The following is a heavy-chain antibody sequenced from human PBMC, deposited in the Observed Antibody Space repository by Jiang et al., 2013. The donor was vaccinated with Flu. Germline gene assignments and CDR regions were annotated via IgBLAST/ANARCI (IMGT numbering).Heavy chain of an antibody. CDR3: AHRRGATVHFDY. V-gene: IGHV2-5*02. D-gene: IGHD4-17*01. CDR2: IYWDDDK. J-gene: IGHJ4*02. Sequence: WIRQPPGKALEWLALIYWDDDKRYSPSLKSRLTITKDTSKNQVVLTMTNMDPVDTATYYCAHRRGATVHFDYWGQGTLVTVSS.